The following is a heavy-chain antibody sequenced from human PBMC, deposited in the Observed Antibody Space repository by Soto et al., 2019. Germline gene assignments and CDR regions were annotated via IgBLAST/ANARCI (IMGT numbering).Heavy chain of an antibody. J-gene: IGHJ6*03. Sequence: EVQLVESGGGLVKPGGSLRLSCAASGFTFSSYSMNWVRQAPGKGLEWVSSISSSSSYIYYADSVKGRFTISRDNAKNSLYLQMNSLRAEDTAVYYCARRYCSGGSCYPRDYYMDVWGKGTTVTVSS. V-gene: IGHV3-21*01. CDR1: GFTFSSYS. CDR2: ISSSSSYI. CDR3: ARRYCSGGSCYPRDYYMDV. D-gene: IGHD2-15*01.